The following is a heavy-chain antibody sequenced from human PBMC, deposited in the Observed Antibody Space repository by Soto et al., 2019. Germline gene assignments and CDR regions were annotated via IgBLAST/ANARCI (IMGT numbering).Heavy chain of an antibody. CDR3: ARRPHCSGGICYYGLDN. J-gene: IGHJ4*02. V-gene: IGHV1-8*01. CDR1: GYTFTNSD. CDR2: MNPDSGHA. Sequence: QVQLVQSGAEVKKPGASVKVSCKASGYTFTNSDINWVRQAPGQGLAWMGWMNPDSGHAAYAQKFQGRVTLTTSTSTSTVYMEMRSLGSEDTAVYYCARRPHCSGGICYYGLDNWGQGHLVTVSS. D-gene: IGHD2-15*01.